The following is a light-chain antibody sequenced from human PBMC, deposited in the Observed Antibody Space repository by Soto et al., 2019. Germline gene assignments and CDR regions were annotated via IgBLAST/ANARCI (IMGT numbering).Light chain of an antibody. V-gene: IGKV1-12*01. CDR2: AAS. Sequence: DIQMTQSPSSVSASVGDRVTITCRASQDINYSLSWFQQNPVEAPRLLIYAASSLHSGVPSGFSGSGSGTDFTLTINSLQPEDFATYYCQQGDSFPLTLGGGTKVEIK. CDR3: QQGDSFPLT. CDR1: QDINYS. J-gene: IGKJ4*01.